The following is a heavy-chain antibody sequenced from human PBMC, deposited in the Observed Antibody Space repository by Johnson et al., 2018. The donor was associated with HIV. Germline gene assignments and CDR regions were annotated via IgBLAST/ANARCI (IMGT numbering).Heavy chain of an antibody. CDR3: AKEYSSSSRDLAN. CDR2: IQYDGSNK. CDR1: GFIFSSSG. D-gene: IGHD6-6*01. J-gene: IGHJ3*01. Sequence: QVQLVESGGGVVRPGGSLRLSCAASGFIFSSSGMHWVRQAPGKGLEWVAFIQYDGSNKFYVDSVKGRSTISRDNSKNTLYLQMNSLRAEDTAVYYCAKEYSSSSRDLANWGQGTMVTVSS. V-gene: IGHV3-30*02.